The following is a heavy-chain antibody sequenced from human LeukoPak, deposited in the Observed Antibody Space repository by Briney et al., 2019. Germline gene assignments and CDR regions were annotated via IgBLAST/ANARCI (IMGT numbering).Heavy chain of an antibody. CDR3: AKAWIAAAGTLDY. D-gene: IGHD6-13*01. CDR1: GFTFSSYG. CDR2: ISYDGSNK. J-gene: IGHJ4*02. V-gene: IGHV3-30*18. Sequence: GGSLRLSCAASGFTFSSYGMHWVRQAPGKGLEWVAVISYDGSNKYYADSVKGRFTISRDNSKNTLYLQMNSLRAEDTAVYYCAKAWIAAAGTLDYWGQGTLVTVSS.